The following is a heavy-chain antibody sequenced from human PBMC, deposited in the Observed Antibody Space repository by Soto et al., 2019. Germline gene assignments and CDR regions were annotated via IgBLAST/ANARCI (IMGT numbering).Heavy chain of an antibody. CDR3: ARGGYYYGSGSYYNAFDI. CDR2: IDSGGDT. V-gene: IGHV3-66*02. J-gene: IGHJ3*02. CDR1: GLTISNNY. Sequence: GGSLRLSCAASGLTISNNYMTWVRQAPGKGLEWVSVIDSGGDTNYADSVKGRFTLSRDSSKNTLYLQMNSLRSEDTAVYYCARGGYYYGSGSYYNAFDIWGQGTMVTVSS. D-gene: IGHD3-10*01.